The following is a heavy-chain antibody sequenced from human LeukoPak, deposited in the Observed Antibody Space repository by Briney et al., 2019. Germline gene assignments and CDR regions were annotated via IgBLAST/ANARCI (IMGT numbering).Heavy chain of an antibody. J-gene: IGHJ6*02. D-gene: IGHD1-26*01. CDR1: GFTFSTYW. CDR3: GRDGIGTYFYGMDV. V-gene: IGHV3-74*01. Sequence: GGSLRLSCAASGFTFSTYWMHWVRQAPGKGLVWVSRINNDGSSTRYADSVKGRFTISRDNAKNTLYLQMNSLRAEDTAVYYCGRDGIGTYFYGMDVWGQGTTVTVSS. CDR2: INNDGSST.